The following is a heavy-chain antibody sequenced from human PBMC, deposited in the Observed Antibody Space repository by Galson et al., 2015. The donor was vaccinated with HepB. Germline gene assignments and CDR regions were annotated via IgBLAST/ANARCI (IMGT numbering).Heavy chain of an antibody. J-gene: IGHJ4*02. CDR3: ATSGMTSLGNFDY. CDR1: GYTFTSYY. Sequence: SVKVSCKASGYTFTSYYMHWVRQAPGQGPEWMGIINPSGGSTSYAQKLQGRVTMTRDTSTSTVYMELSSLRPEDTAVYYCATSGMTSLGNFDYWGQGTLVTVSS. V-gene: IGHV1-46*01. D-gene: IGHD1-26*01. CDR2: INPSGGST.